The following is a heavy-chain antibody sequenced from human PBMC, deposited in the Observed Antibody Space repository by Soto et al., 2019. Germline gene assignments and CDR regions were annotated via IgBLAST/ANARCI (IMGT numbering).Heavy chain of an antibody. CDR1: GFTFSKYG. V-gene: IGHV3-33*01. CDR2: IWYDGSSQ. J-gene: IGHJ4*02. Sequence: QVLLVESGGGVVQPGMSLRLSCAASGFTFSKYGIHWVRQAPGKGLEWVGFIWYDGSSQYYADSVKGRFTISRDNSKNTVSLQMNSLRVEDTAVYYCARDAIDSVFDCWGLGTLVSVSS. CDR3: ARDAIDSVFDC.